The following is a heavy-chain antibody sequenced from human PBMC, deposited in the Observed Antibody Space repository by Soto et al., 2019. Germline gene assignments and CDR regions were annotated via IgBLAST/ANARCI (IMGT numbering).Heavy chain of an antibody. CDR1: GGSISSYY. J-gene: IGHJ6*02. Sequence: SETLSLTCTVSGGSISSYYWSRIRQPPGKGLEWIGYIYYSGSTNYNPSLKSRVTISVDTSKNQFSLKLSSVTAADTAVYYCARGYCSGGSCYFPYYYYGMDVWGQGTTVTVSS. D-gene: IGHD2-15*01. CDR2: IYYSGST. V-gene: IGHV4-59*01. CDR3: ARGYCSGGSCYFPYYYYGMDV.